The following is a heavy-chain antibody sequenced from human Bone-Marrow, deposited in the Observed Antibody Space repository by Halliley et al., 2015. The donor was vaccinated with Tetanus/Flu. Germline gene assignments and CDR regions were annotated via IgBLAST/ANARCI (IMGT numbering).Heavy chain of an antibody. CDR3: ARDRPREDYGTSGPLDY. V-gene: IGHV3-11*05. CDR2: IGNTGCYP. Sequence: IGNTGCYPNYADSVKRRFTISRDNAKNSLFLHMNSLTAEDTAVYYCARDRPREDYGTSGPLDYWGQGALVTVSS. D-gene: IGHD3-22*01. J-gene: IGHJ4*02.